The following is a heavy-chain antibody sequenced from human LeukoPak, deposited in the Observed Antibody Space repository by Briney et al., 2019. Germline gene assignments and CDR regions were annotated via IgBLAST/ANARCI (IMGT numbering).Heavy chain of an antibody. Sequence: GGSLRLSCAASGFTVSSNYMSWVRQAPQKGLEWVSILYSGGSTYYAASVKGRFTISRDNSKNTLYLQMNSLRAEDTAVYYCARDRGGSTSPYYYMDVWGKGTTVTVSS. CDR3: ARDRGGSTSPYYYMDV. J-gene: IGHJ6*03. V-gene: IGHV3-53*01. CDR2: LYSGGST. D-gene: IGHD2-2*01. CDR1: GFTVSSNY.